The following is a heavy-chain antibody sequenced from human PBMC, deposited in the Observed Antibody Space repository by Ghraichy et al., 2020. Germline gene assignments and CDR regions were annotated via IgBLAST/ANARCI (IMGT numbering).Heavy chain of an antibody. CDR3: AKYEQWLVPDYYYGMDV. CDR1: GFTFSSYG. J-gene: IGHJ6*02. CDR2: ISYDGSNK. Sequence: GESLNISCAASGFTFSSYGMHWVRQAPGKGLEWVAVISYDGSNKYYADSVKGRFTISRDNSKNTLYLQMNSLRAEDTAVYYCAKYEQWLVPDYYYGMDVWGQGTTVTVSS. V-gene: IGHV3-30*18. D-gene: IGHD6-19*01.